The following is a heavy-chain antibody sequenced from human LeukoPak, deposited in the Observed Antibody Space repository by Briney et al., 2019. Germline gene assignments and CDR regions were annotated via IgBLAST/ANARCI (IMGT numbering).Heavy chain of an antibody. V-gene: IGHV3-74*01. CDR3: ARGYYSSSRIDY. D-gene: IGHD6-13*01. Sequence: PGGSLRLSCAASGFPFSNYWMHWVRQAPGKGLVWVSRVNSDGSTTNYADSVKGRFTISGDNAENTLYMRMNSLRPEDTAVYYCARGYYSSSRIDYWGQGTLVTVSS. CDR2: VNSDGSTT. CDR1: GFPFSNYW. J-gene: IGHJ4*02.